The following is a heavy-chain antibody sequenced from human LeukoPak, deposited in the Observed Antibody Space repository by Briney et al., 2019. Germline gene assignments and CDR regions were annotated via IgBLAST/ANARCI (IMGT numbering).Heavy chain of an antibody. V-gene: IGHV4-39*01. CDR1: GFTFSTYG. J-gene: IGHJ6*02. CDR2: IYYSGST. Sequence: GSLRLSCAASGFTFSTYGMSWIRQPPGKGLEWIGSIYYSGSTYYNPSLKSRVTISVDTSKNQFSLKLSSVTAADTAVYYCARHPGRYYYGMDVWGQGTTVTVSS. CDR3: ARHPGRYYYGMDV.